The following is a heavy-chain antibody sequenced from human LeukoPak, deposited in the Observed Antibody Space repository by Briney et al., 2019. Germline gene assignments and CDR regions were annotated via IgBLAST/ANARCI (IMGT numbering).Heavy chain of an antibody. CDR2: IYFSGLT. CDR1: GDPISDITYS. J-gene: IGHJ6*03. Sequence: SETLSLTCTVSGDPISDITYSWGWIRQPAGTALEWIGTIYFSGLTSYNPSLKSRVTISIDTSKNQFSLRVTSVTAADTAVYYCARVGGSLYYYYYYMDVWGKGTTVTVSS. CDR3: ARVGGSLYYYYYYMDV. D-gene: IGHD6-25*01. V-gene: IGHV4-39*01.